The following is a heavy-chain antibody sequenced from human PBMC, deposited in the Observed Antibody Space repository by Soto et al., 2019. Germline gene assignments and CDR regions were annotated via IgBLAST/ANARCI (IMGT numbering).Heavy chain of an antibody. D-gene: IGHD6-6*01. CDR1: GYTFTSYG. J-gene: IGHJ6*03. CDR3: ARVPWYSSSSYYYYYYMDV. CDR2: ISAYNGNT. Sequence: GASVKVSCKASGYTFTSYGISWVRQAPGQGLEWMGWISAYNGNTNYAQKLQGRVTMTTDTSTSTAYMELRSLRSDDTAVYYCARVPWYSSSSYYYYYYMDVWGKGTTVTVSS. V-gene: IGHV1-18*01.